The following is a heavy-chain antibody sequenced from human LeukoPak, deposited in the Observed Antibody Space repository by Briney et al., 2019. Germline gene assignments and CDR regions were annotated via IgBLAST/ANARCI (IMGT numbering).Heavy chain of an antibody. Sequence: HGESLKISCKGSGYSFTSYWIGWVRQMPGKGLEWMGIIYPGDSDTRYSPSFQGQVTISADKSISTAYLQWSSLKASDTAMYYCARRGTSSQPRHYYYYYMDVWGKGTTVTVSS. V-gene: IGHV5-51*01. D-gene: IGHD2-2*01. CDR3: ARRGTSSQPRHYYYYYMDV. CDR2: IYPGDSDT. CDR1: GYSFTSYW. J-gene: IGHJ6*03.